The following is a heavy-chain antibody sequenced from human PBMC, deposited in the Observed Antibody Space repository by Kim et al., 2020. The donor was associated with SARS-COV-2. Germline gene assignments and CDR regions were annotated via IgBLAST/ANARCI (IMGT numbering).Heavy chain of an antibody. CDR2: ISWNSGSI. J-gene: IGHJ4*02. V-gene: IGHV3-9*01. D-gene: IGHD2-15*01. CDR1: GFTFDDYA. Sequence: SLTLSCAASGFTFDDYAMHWVRQAPGKGLEWVSGISWNSGSIGNADSVKGRFTISRDNAKNSLYLQMNSLRAEDTALYYCAKGDRYCSGGSCYNFDYWGQGTLVTVSS. CDR3: AKGDRYCSGGSCYNFDY.